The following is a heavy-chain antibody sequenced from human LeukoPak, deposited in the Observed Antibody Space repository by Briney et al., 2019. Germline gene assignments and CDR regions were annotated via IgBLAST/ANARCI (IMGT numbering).Heavy chain of an antibody. CDR1: GFTFSSYG. J-gene: IGHJ4*02. Sequence: GGSLRLSCAASGFTFSSYGMHWVRQAPGKGLEWVAVISYDGSNKYYADSVKGRFTISRDNSKSTLYLQMNSLRAEDTAVYYCAKDPGTDYWGQGTLVTVSS. V-gene: IGHV3-30*18. CDR3: AKDPGTDY. CDR2: ISYDGSNK. D-gene: IGHD3-10*01.